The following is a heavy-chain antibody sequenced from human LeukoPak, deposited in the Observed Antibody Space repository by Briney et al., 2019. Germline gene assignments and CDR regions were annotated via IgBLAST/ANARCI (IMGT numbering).Heavy chain of an antibody. CDR3: VKLHYDILTGYFPDAFDI. CDR2: ISGSGGST. D-gene: IGHD3-9*01. CDR1: GFTFSSYA. J-gene: IGHJ3*02. V-gene: IGHV3-23*01. Sequence: GGSLRLSCAASGFTFSSYAMSWVRQAPGKGLEWVSAISGSGGSTYHADSVKGRFTISRDNSKNTLYLQMNSLRAEDTAVYYCVKLHYDILTGYFPDAFDIWGQGTMVTVSS.